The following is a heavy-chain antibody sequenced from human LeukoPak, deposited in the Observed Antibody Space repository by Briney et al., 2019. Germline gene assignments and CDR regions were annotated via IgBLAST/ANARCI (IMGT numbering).Heavy chain of an antibody. Sequence: SQTLSLTCTVSGGSISSGGYYWSWIRQHPGKGLEWIGYIYYSGSTYHNPSLKSRVTISIDTCKNQFSLKLSSVTAADTAVYYCARGCSTTSCYMRADNAFDIWGQGTMVTVSS. CDR2: IYYSGST. V-gene: IGHV4-31*03. D-gene: IGHD2-2*01. CDR3: ARGCSTTSCYMRADNAFDI. CDR1: GGSISSGGYY. J-gene: IGHJ3*02.